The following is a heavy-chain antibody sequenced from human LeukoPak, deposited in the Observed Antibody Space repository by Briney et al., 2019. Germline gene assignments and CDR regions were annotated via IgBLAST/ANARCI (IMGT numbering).Heavy chain of an antibody. V-gene: IGHV3-30-3*01. CDR2: LSYDGSIK. D-gene: IGHD6-19*01. CDR3: ARDRYSSGPYYFDY. Sequence: GGSLRLSCAASGFTFSSYAMHWVRQAPGKGLEWVAVLSYDGSIKYYADSVKGRFTISRDNSKNTLYLQTNSLRAEDTAMCYCARDRYSSGPYYFDYWGQGTLVTVSS. J-gene: IGHJ4*02. CDR1: GFTFSSYA.